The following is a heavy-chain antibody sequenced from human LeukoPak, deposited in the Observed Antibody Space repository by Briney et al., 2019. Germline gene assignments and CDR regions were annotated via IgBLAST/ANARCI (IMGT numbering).Heavy chain of an antibody. CDR2: IYPGDSDT. CDR1: GYSFTDYW. V-gene: IGHV5-51*01. D-gene: IGHD4-17*01. CDR3: ARSEGPYGDYFDY. J-gene: IGHJ4*02. Sequence: GESLKISCKGSGYSFTDYWIAWVRQMPGKGLEWLGIIYPGDSDTRYSPSFQGHVTISADKSISTAYLHWSSLKASDTAMYYCARSEGPYGDYFDYWGQGTLVTVSS.